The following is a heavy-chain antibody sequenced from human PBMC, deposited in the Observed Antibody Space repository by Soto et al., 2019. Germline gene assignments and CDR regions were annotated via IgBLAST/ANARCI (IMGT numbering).Heavy chain of an antibody. J-gene: IGHJ5*02. CDR2: IYHSGST. Sequence: PSETLPLTCAVSGGPISSSNWWSWVRQPPGKGLEWIGEIYHSGSTSYNPSLKSRVTISVDKSKNQFSLKLSSVTAADTAVYYCAGRIAVDWFDPSGQGTLVTVSS. V-gene: IGHV4-4*02. D-gene: IGHD6-19*01. CDR1: GGPISSSNW. CDR3: AGRIAVDWFDP.